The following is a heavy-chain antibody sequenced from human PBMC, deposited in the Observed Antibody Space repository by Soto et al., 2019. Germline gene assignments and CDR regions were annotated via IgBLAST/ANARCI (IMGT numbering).Heavy chain of an antibody. CDR2: IFHNGIT. Sequence: TSETLSLTCTVSGASISPNYWSWVRQPPGKGLEWIGYIFHNGITNYSPSFKSRITLSLDTSKNQFSLRLTSVTAADTAVYFCARLNYDALTTHRWFDPWGQGTPVTVSS. CDR1: GASISPNY. J-gene: IGHJ5*02. D-gene: IGHD3-3*01. CDR3: ARLNYDALTTHRWFDP. V-gene: IGHV4-59*08.